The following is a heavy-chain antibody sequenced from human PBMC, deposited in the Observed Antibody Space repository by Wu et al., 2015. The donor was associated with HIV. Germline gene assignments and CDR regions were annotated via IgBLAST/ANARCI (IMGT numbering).Heavy chain of an antibody. D-gene: IGHD6-19*01. CDR2: LNPLFGTT. Sequence: QVHLVQSGAEVKKPGSSVKISCKTSGDTFSSYAVSWVRQAPGQGLEWMGGLNPLFGTTKFAQKFQGRLTITTDELRSTVFMDLSSLKSEDTAVYYCARNTGSVATSLYSLGVWGQGTVVTVSS. J-gene: IGHJ6*02. CDR1: GDTFSSYA. V-gene: IGHV1-69*01. CDR3: ARNTGSVATSLYSLGV.